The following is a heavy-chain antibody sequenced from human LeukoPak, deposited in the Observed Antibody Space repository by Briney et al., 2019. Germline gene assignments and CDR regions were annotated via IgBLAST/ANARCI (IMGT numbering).Heavy chain of an antibody. Sequence: GGSLRLSCVASGFTFFSHWMTWVRQAPGKGLEWVANINQDGSEKYYVDSVKGRFTISRDNAKNSLYLQMNSLRAEDAAVYYCARRYMATSAKDFDYWGQGTLVTVSS. J-gene: IGHJ4*02. V-gene: IGHV3-7*01. CDR1: GFTFFSHW. CDR3: ARRYMATSAKDFDY. D-gene: IGHD5-24*01. CDR2: INQDGSEK.